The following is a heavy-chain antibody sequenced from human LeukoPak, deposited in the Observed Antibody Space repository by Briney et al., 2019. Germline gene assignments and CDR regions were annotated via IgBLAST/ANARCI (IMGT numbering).Heavy chain of an antibody. V-gene: IGHV3-23*01. CDR2: MSGSGGNT. Sequence: GGSLRLSCAASGFTSSTYAMSWVRQAPGKGLEWVSGMSGSGGNTYYADSVKGRFTISRDNSKNTLYLQMNSLRAEDTAVYYCTKFSGYWIRTYYFDYWAREPWSPSPQ. J-gene: IGHJ4*02. CDR3: TKFSGYWIRTYYFDY. D-gene: IGHD5-12*01. CDR1: GFTSSTYA.